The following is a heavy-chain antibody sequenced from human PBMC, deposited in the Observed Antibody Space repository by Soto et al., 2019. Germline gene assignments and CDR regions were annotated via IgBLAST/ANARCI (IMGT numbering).Heavy chain of an antibody. CDR2: INHSGST. Sequence: SETLSLTCAVDGGSFGGYYWSWIRQPPGKGPEWIGEINHSGSTNYNPSLKSRVTISVDTSKNQFSLKLSSVTAADTAVYYCARVYDFWSGYYYYGMDVWGQGTTVTVSS. CDR3: ARVYDFWSGYYYYGMDV. J-gene: IGHJ6*02. CDR1: GGSFGGYY. D-gene: IGHD3-3*01. V-gene: IGHV4-34*01.